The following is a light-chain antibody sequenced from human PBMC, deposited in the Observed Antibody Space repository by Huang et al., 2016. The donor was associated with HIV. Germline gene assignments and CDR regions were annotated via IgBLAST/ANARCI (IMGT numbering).Light chain of an antibody. V-gene: IGKV3-20*01. J-gene: IGKJ2*01. CDR3: HQYGSSMAT. Sequence: ILTQSPGSLSLSPGDRVTLSCRASQSVASGYVAWYHQKPGQSPSLIVYGTSSRASGIPSRFSGSGSGRDFSLTISGLESEDFGVYYCHQYGSSMATFGQGTKVDI. CDR1: QSVASGY. CDR2: GTS.